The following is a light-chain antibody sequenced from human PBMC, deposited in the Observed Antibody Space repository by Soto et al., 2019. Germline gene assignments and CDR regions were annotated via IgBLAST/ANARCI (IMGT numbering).Light chain of an antibody. V-gene: IGLV2-8*01. Sequence: ALTQPPSASWSPGQSVTISCTGTKNDIGVYDFVSWYQHHPGKAPRLIIYEVVQRPSGVPDRFSGSKSGNTASLTISGLQAADEADYFCKSYAGSNTYVFGSGTKVTVL. CDR1: KNDIGVYDF. J-gene: IGLJ1*01. CDR3: KSYAGSNTYV. CDR2: EVV.